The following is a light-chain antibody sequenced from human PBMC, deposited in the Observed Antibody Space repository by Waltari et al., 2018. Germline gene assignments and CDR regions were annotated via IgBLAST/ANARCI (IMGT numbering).Light chain of an antibody. V-gene: IGLV3-19*01. CDR3: HSRDTISTRV. CDR1: SLRRYY. CDR2: GQD. Sequence: SSELTQDPAVSVALGQTVRITCQGDSLRRYYASWYQQRPGQAPRLVLYGQDNWPSGIPDRFSGSTSGDTASLTITGAQAEDEADYYCHSRDTISTRVFGGGTRLTV. J-gene: IGLJ3*02.